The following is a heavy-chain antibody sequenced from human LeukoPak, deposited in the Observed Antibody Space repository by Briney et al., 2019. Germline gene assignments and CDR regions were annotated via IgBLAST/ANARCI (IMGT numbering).Heavy chain of an antibody. CDR2: ISYDGSNK. CDR1: RFTFSSYA. Sequence: VRSLRLSCAASRFTFSSYAMHWGRQSPGKGLEWVAVISYDGSNKYYADSVKGRFTISRDNSKNTLYMQMNSLTAEDTAVYYCARDCSAADGSFDYWGQGTLVTVSS. CDR3: ARDCSAADGSFDY. J-gene: IGHJ4*02. V-gene: IGHV3-30*04. D-gene: IGHD6-13*01.